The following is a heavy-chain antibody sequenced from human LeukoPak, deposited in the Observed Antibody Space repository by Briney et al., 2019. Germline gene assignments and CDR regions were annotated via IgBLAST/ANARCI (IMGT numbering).Heavy chain of an antibody. Sequence: PGGSLRLSCAASGFTFASYSMNWVRQAPGKGLEWVSSISGDSTYIYNAGSVKGRFTISRDNAQASLYLQMISLRADDTAVYYCARVSGRLERPSDLDYWGQGTLVIVSS. CDR3: ARVSGRLERPSDLDY. CDR2: ISGDSTYI. D-gene: IGHD1-1*01. J-gene: IGHJ4*02. CDR1: GFTFASYS. V-gene: IGHV3-21*01.